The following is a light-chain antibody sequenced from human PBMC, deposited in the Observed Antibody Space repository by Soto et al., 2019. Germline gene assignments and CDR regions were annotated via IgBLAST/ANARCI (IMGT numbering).Light chain of an antibody. V-gene: IGKV3-20*01. J-gene: IGKJ5*01. CDR2: GAS. Sequence: EIVLTQSPGTLSLSPGERVTLSCRASQSVSSSYLAWYQQKPCQAPRLLVYGASRRATGIPDRFSGSGSGTDFTLTISRLEPEDFAVYYGQQYGSSPPITFGQGTRLEIK. CDR3: QQYGSSPPIT. CDR1: QSVSSSY.